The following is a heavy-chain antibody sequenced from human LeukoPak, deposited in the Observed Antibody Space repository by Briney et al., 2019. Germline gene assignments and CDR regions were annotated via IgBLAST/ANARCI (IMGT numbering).Heavy chain of an antibody. J-gene: IGHJ6*02. CDR1: GGSINSNNW. D-gene: IGHD5-24*01. Sequence: SETLSLTCAVSGGSINSNNWWSWVRQPPGKGLEWIGEIYHSGSTNYNPSLKSRVTISVDKSKKQFSLKLTSVTAADTAVYYCARDLEMATPWYYGMDVWGQGTTVTVSS. V-gene: IGHV4-4*02. CDR3: ARDLEMATPWYYGMDV. CDR2: IYHSGST.